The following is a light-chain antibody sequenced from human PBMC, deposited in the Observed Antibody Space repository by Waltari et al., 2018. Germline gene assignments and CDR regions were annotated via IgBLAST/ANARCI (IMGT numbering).Light chain of an antibody. V-gene: IGLV3-21*04. J-gene: IGLJ3*02. CDR3: QVWDSSSDHPWV. Sequence: SYVLTQPPSMSVPPGETASISCGGYNIETKSVHWYQQRPGQAPVLVMYYESDRPSGIPERFSGSNTGDTATLTISRIEAGDEADYYCQVWDSSSDHPWVFGGGTKLTVL. CDR1: NIETKS. CDR2: YES.